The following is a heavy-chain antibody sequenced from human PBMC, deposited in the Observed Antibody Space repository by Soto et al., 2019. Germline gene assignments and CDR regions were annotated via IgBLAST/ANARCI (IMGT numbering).Heavy chain of an antibody. J-gene: IGHJ6*02. CDR1: GGSISSGDYY. CDR2: IYYSGST. V-gene: IGHV4-30-4*01. D-gene: IGHD2-21*02. CDR3: ARVNCGGDCYSGYYYYGMDV. Sequence: QVQLQESGPGLVKPSQTLSLTCTVSGGSISSGDYYWSWIRQPPGKGLEWIGYIYYSGSTYYNPYLKRRVTISVDTSKNQFSLKLSSVTAADTAVYYCARVNCGGDCYSGYYYYGMDVWGQGTTVTVSS.